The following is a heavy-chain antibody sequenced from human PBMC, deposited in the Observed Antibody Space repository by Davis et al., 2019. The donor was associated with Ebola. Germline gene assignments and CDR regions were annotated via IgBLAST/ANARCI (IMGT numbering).Heavy chain of an antibody. D-gene: IGHD4-23*01. CDR2: IYPGDSDT. Sequence: KVSCKGSGYSFTSYWIGWVRQMPGKGLEWMGIIYPGDSDTRYSPSFQGQVTISADKSISTAYLQWNSLKASDTAMYYCARLDKGNDYGGNYWYFDLWGRGTLVTVSS. J-gene: IGHJ2*01. CDR3: ARLDKGNDYGGNYWYFDL. CDR1: GYSFTSYW. V-gene: IGHV5-51*01.